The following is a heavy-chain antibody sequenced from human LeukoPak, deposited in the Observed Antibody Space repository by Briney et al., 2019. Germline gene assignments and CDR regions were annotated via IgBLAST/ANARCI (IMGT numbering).Heavy chain of an antibody. Sequence: ASVKVSCKASGYTFTNYIIHWVRQAPGQRLEWMGWINAGNGDTEYSHKFQGRVTSTRDTSASTAYMDLSSLRFEDTAVCYCARVVTRLREGAYQYDLDVWGQGTTVTVSS. D-gene: IGHD3-16*01. CDR1: GYTFTNYI. CDR3: ARVVTRLREGAYQYDLDV. CDR2: INAGNGDT. J-gene: IGHJ6*02. V-gene: IGHV1-3*01.